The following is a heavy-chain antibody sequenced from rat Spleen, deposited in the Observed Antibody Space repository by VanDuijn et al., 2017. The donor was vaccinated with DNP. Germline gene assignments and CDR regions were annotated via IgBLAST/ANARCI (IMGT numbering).Heavy chain of an antibody. Sequence: EVQLVESGGDLVQPGRSLTLSCAASGFTFSDFYMAWVRQAPQKGLEWIATISYDGSRTYYRDSVNGRFTVSRDNAKSTLYLQMDSLRSEDTATYYCKKDLQWDARDAWGQGTSVTVSS. D-gene: IGHD1-1*01. J-gene: IGHJ4*01. CDR2: ISYDGSRT. CDR1: GFTFSDFY. CDR3: KKDLQWDARDA. V-gene: IGHV5-7*01.